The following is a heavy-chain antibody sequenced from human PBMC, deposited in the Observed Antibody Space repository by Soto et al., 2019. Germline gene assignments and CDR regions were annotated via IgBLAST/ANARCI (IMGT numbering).Heavy chain of an antibody. J-gene: IGHJ6*03. CDR1: GGSFSGYS. V-gene: IGHV4-34*01. CDR3: ARESNYYMDV. Sequence: PSETLSLTCAVYGGSFSGYSWNWIRQSPGKGLEWIGEINHSGSTNHNPSLKSRVTISVDASKNQVSLKLSSVTAADTAVYYCARESNYYMDVWGKGTSVTVSS. CDR2: INHSGST.